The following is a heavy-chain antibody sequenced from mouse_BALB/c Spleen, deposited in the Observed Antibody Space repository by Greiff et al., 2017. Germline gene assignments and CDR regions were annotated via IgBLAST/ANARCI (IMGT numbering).Heavy chain of an antibody. CDR1: GFTFSSFG. CDR2: ISSGSSTI. J-gene: IGHJ4*01. D-gene: IGHD1-1*01. Sequence: EVKVVESGGGLVQPGGSRKLSCAASGFTFSSFGMHWVRQAPEKGLEWVAYISSGSSTIYYADTVKGRFTISRDNPKNTLFLQMTSLRSEDTAMYYCARYYYGSSYDAMDYWGQGTSVTVSS. V-gene: IGHV5-17*02. CDR3: ARYYYGSSYDAMDY.